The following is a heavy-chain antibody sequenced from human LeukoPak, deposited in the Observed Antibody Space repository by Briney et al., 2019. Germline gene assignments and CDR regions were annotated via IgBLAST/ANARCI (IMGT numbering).Heavy chain of an antibody. J-gene: IGHJ6*02. CDR2: ISSSSSYT. D-gene: IGHD2-2*01. CDR3: ARDQIAVYCSSTSCYRSYGMDV. Sequence: GGSLRLSCAASGFTFSSYSMNWVRQAPGKGLEWVSSISSSSSYTNYADSVKGRFTISRDNAKNSLYLQMNSLRAEDTAVYYCARDQIAVYCSSTSCYRSYGMDVWGQGTTVTVSS. V-gene: IGHV3-21*01. CDR1: GFTFSSYS.